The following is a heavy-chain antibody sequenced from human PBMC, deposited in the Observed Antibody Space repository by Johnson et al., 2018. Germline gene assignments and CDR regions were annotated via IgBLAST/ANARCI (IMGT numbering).Heavy chain of an antibody. D-gene: IGHD3-10*01. CDR2: IVVGSGNT. CDR3: AAVSGLKPRFDAFDI. CDR1: FTFTSSA. V-gene: IGHV1-58*01. J-gene: IGHJ3*02. Sequence: FTFTSSAVQWVRQARGQRLEWIGWIVVGSGNTNYAQKFQERVTITRDMSTSTAYMELSSLRSEDTAVYYCAAVSGLKPRFDAFDIWGQGTMVTVSS.